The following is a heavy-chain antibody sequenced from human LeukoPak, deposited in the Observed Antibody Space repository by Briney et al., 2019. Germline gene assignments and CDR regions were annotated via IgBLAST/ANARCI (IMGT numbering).Heavy chain of an antibody. D-gene: IGHD3-22*01. CDR1: GGSISSYY. J-gene: IGHJ5*02. CDR2: IYYSGST. Sequence: PSETLSLTCTVSGGSISSYYWSWIRQPPGKGLEWIGYIYYSGSTNYNPSLKSRVTISVDTSKNQFSLKLSSVTAADTAVYYCARSDSSDYRSWFDPWGQGTLVTVSS. V-gene: IGHV4-59*01. CDR3: ARSDSSDYRSWFDP.